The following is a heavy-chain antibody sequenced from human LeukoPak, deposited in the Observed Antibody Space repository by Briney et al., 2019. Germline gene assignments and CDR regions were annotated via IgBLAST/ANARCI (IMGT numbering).Heavy chain of an antibody. CDR1: GGTFSSYA. J-gene: IGHJ3*02. Sequence: GASVKVSCKDSGGTFSSYAISWVRQAPAQGLGWMGRIIPIFGTANDAQKFQGRVTITADKSTSTAYMEMSSLRSEDTAVYYCAREYYYDSSGYYYPDAFDIWGQGTMVTVSS. CDR2: IIPIFGTA. D-gene: IGHD3-22*01. CDR3: AREYYYDSSGYYYPDAFDI. V-gene: IGHV1-69*06.